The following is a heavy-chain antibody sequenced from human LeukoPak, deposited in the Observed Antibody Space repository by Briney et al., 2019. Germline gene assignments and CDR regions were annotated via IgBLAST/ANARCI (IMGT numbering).Heavy chain of an antibody. CDR3: ARNRYYYGSKNYGVPNWFDP. J-gene: IGHJ5*02. V-gene: IGHV4-59*01. CDR1: GGSISSYY. CDR2: IYYSGST. Sequence: PSETLSLTCTVSGGSISSYYWSWVRQPPGKGLEWIGYIYYSGSTNYNPSLKRRGTISVDTSKNQCTLKLSSVTAADTAVYYCARNRYYYGSKNYGVPNWFDPWGQGTLVTVSS. D-gene: IGHD3-10*01.